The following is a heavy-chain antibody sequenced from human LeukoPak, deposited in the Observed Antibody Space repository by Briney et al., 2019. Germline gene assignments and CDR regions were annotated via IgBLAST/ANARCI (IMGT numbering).Heavy chain of an antibody. D-gene: IGHD4-23*01. CDR3: ARRYGGNSS. CDR2: IYTSGST. V-gene: IGHV4-61*02. CDR1: GGSISSGSYY. Sequence: SETLSLTCTVSGGSISSGSYYWSWIRQPAGKGLEWIGRIYTSGSTNYNPSLKSRVTISVDTSKNQFSLKLSSVTAADTAVYYCARRYGGNSSWGQGTLVTVSS. J-gene: IGHJ4*02.